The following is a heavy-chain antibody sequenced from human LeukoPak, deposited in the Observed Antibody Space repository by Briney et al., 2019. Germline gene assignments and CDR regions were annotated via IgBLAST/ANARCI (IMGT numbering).Heavy chain of an antibody. J-gene: IGHJ4*02. CDR1: GFTFSSYS. CDR2: ISSSSSYI. V-gene: IGHV3-21*04. CDR3: AKRGVVIRVFLVGFHKEAYYFDS. Sequence: GGSLRLSCAASGFTFSSYSMNWVRQAPGKGLEWVSSISSSSSYIYYADSVKGRFTISRDNAKNRLYLHMNSRRAEDMAMYFCAKRGVVIRVFLVGFHKEAYYFDSWGQGVLVTVSS. D-gene: IGHD3-10*01.